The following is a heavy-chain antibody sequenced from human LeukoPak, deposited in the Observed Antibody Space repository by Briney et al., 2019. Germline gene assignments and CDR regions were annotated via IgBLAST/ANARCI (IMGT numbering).Heavy chain of an antibody. CDR3: ARDRYDILTGYFSYYYGMDV. J-gene: IGHJ6*02. D-gene: IGHD3-9*01. Sequence: PGGSLRLSCAASGFTFSTCAMNWVRQAPGKGLEWVSYISSSSSTIYYADSVKGRFTISRDNAKNSLYLQMNSLRDEDTAVYYCARDRYDILTGYFSYYYGMDVWGQGTTVTVSS. CDR2: ISSSSSTI. V-gene: IGHV3-48*02. CDR1: GFTFSTCA.